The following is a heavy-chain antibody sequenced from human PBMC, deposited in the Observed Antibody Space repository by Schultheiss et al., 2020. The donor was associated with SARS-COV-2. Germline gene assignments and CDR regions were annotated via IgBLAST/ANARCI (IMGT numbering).Heavy chain of an antibody. Sequence: ASVKVSCKASGYTFTSNGISWVRQAPGQGLEWMGWMNPNSGNTGYAQKFQGRVTMTRNTSISTAYMELSSLRSEDTAVYYCASGGDYYFDYWGQGTLVTVSS. CDR1: GYTFTSNG. CDR3: ASGGDYYFDY. CDR2: MNPNSGNT. V-gene: IGHV1-8*02. J-gene: IGHJ4*02. D-gene: IGHD3-16*01.